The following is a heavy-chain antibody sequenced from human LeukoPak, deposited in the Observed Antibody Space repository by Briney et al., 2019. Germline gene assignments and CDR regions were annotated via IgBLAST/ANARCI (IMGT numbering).Heavy chain of an antibody. CDR1: GYSISSGYY. J-gene: IGHJ6*03. CDR3: ARDGFGGSEWFGESYYYYYYMDV. CDR2: IYHSGST. Sequence: SETLSLTCAVSGYSISSGYYWGWIRQPPGKGLEWIGSIYHSGSTYYNPSLKSRVTISVDTSKNQFSLKLSSVTAADTAVYYCARDGFGGSEWFGESYYYYYYMDVWGKGTTVTVSS. D-gene: IGHD3-10*01. V-gene: IGHV4-38-2*02.